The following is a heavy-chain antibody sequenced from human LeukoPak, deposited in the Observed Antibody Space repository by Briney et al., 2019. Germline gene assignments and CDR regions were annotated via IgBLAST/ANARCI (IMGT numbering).Heavy chain of an antibody. Sequence: PGRSLRLSCAASGFTFTTNDMFWVRQAPGKGLEWVAVISSDVNHKYYGDSVKGGFTISRDNSKNTVYLQMNSLIPEDTAVYYCAKRAAPADAYFDYWGQGPLVTVSS. CDR3: AKRAAPADAYFDY. J-gene: IGHJ4*02. D-gene: IGHD6-13*01. CDR2: ISSDVNHK. CDR1: GFTFTTND. V-gene: IGHV3-30*18.